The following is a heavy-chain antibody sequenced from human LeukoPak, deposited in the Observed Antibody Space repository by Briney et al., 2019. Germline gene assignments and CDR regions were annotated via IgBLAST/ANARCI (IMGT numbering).Heavy chain of an antibody. D-gene: IGHD2-2*02. Sequence: GGSLRLSCAASGFTFSSYWMSWVRQAPGKGLEWVANIKQDGSEKYYVDSVKGRFTISRDNAKNSLYLQMNSLRAEDTAVYYCTRGHQLLYATLKGNNYFDYWGQGILVTVSS. CDR3: TRGHQLLYATLKGNNYFDY. CDR1: GFTFSSYW. V-gene: IGHV3-7*03. CDR2: IKQDGSEK. J-gene: IGHJ4*02.